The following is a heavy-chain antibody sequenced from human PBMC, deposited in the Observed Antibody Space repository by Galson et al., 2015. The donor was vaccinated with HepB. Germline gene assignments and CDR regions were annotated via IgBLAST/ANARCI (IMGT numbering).Heavy chain of an antibody. J-gene: IGHJ5*02. D-gene: IGHD2-15*01. CDR1: GYTFTTYG. CDR3: ATHLGSCDIVGCSGDRFGWSWFDP. Sequence: SVKVSCKASGYTFTTYGINWVRQAPGQGLEYMGWINTKSGSPTYAQGFTGRFVFSLDTSVSTTYLQISSLRAEDTAVYYCATHLGSCDIVGCSGDRFGWSWFDPWGQGTLVTVSS. CDR2: INTKSGSP. V-gene: IGHV7-4-1*02.